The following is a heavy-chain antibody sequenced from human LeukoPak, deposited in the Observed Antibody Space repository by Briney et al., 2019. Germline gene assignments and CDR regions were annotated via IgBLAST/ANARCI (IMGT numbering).Heavy chain of an antibody. J-gene: IGHJ4*02. CDR3: ARAGANDHRFYY. Sequence: TGGSLRLSCAASGFTITSYAMHWVRQAPGKGLEWVAVISYHGSSQYYADSVKGRFTISRDTFKNTVFLQMFSLRPEDTAIYYCARAGANDHRFYYWGQGTLGTVSS. CDR1: GFTITSYA. CDR2: ISYHGSSQ. V-gene: IGHV3-30-3*01. D-gene: IGHD1-1*01.